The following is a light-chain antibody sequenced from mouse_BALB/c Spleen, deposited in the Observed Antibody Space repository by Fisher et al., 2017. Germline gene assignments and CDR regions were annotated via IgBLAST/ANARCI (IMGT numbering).Light chain of an antibody. Sequence: IVLTQSPAIMSASPGEKVTMTCSASSSVSYMYWYQQKSGTSPKRWIYDTSKLASGVPARFSGSGSGTSYSLTISSMEAEDAATYYCQQWSSYPWTFGGGTKLEIK. V-gene: IGKV4-59*01. CDR2: DTS. CDR3: QQWSSYPWT. J-gene: IGKJ1*01. CDR1: SSVSY.